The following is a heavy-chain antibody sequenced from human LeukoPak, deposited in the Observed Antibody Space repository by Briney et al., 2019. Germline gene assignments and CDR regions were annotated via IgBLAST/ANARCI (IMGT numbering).Heavy chain of an antibody. J-gene: IGHJ4*02. CDR2: IWNDGSNK. Sequence: QTGGSLRLSCAASGFTFSSYGMHWVRQAPGKGLEWVAVIWNDGSNKYYEDSVKGRFTISRDNSKNTLFLQMNSLRAEDTDGYYCARELNVDSPMAFDYWGQGTLVTVSS. D-gene: IGHD5-18*01. CDR3: ARELNVDSPMAFDY. CDR1: GFTFSSYG. V-gene: IGHV3-33*08.